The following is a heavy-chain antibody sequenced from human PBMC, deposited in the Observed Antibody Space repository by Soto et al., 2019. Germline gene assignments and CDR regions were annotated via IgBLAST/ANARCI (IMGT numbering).Heavy chain of an antibody. J-gene: IGHJ4*02. Sequence: QVQLVESGGGVVQPGRSLRLSCAASGFTFSSYAMHWVRQAPGKGLEWVAVISYDGSNKYYADSVKGRFTISRDNSKNTLYLLMNRLRAEETAVYYCARDNGFLSVEMAKIGLGDYWGQGTLVTVSS. CDR3: ARDNGFLSVEMAKIGLGDY. D-gene: IGHD2-8*01. CDR2: ISYDGSNK. V-gene: IGHV3-30-3*01. CDR1: GFTFSSYA.